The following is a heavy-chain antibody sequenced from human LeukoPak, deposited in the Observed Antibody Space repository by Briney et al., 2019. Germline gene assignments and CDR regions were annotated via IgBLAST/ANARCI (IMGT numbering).Heavy chain of an antibody. D-gene: IGHD2-2*01. CDR2: IYPANSDT. V-gene: IGHV5-51*01. CDR3: ARPACSSTSCYLYFQH. J-gene: IGHJ1*01. CDR1: GSSFTSYW. Sequence: GESLQISCKASGSSFTSYWIGWVRQLPGKGLEWMAIIYPANSDTRYNPSFQGQVTISADKSISTAYLQWSSLKASDTAMYYCARPACSSTSCYLYFQHWGQGTLVTVSS.